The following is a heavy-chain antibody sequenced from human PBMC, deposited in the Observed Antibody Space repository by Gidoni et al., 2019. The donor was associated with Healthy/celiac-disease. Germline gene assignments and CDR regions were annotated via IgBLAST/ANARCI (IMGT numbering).Heavy chain of an antibody. CDR3: ARDGPYYGDYNWFDP. J-gene: IGHJ5*02. Sequence: QVQLQESGPGLVKPSQTLSLTCTVSGGSISSGDYYWSWIRQPPGKGLEWIGYIYYSGSPYYNPSLKSRVTISVDTSKNQFSLKLSSVTAADTAVYYCARDGPYYGDYNWFDPWGQGTLVTVSS. D-gene: IGHD4-17*01. V-gene: IGHV4-30-4*01. CDR1: GGSISSGDYY. CDR2: IYYSGSP.